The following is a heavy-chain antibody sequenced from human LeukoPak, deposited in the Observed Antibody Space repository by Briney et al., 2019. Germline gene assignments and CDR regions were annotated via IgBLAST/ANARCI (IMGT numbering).Heavy chain of an antibody. J-gene: IGHJ4*02. CDR3: ARMRTTVTTWYDFFDY. V-gene: IGHV4-59*01. CDR2: IYYSGST. CDR1: GGSISSYY. Sequence: SETLSLTCTVSGGSISSYYWSWIRQLPGKGLEWIGYIYYSGSTNYNPSLKSRVTISVDTSKNQFSLKLSSVTAADTAVYYCARMRTTVTTWYDFFDYWGQGTLVTVSS. D-gene: IGHD4-17*01.